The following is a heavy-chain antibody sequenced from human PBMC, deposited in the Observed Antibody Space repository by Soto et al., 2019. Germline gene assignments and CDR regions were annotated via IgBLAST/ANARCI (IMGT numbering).Heavy chain of an antibody. Sequence: SETLSLTCTVSGGSISSSSYYWGWIRQPPGKGLEWIGSIYYSGSTYYNPSLKSRVTISVDTSKNQFSLKLSSVTAADTAVYYCARDSSRRPFDPWGQGTLVTVSS. CDR1: GGSISSSSYY. J-gene: IGHJ5*02. V-gene: IGHV4-39*07. CDR3: ARDSSRRPFDP. D-gene: IGHD6-13*01. CDR2: IYYSGST.